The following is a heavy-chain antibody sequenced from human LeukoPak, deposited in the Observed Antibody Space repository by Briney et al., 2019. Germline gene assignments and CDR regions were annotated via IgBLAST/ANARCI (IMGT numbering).Heavy chain of an antibody. D-gene: IGHD4-23*01. CDR1: GYTFTSYG. Sequence: ASVKVSCKASGYTFTSYGISWVRQAPGQGLEWMGWISAYNGNTNYAQKLQGRVTMTTDTSTSTAYMELRSLRSDDTAVYYCASTTVVTSSFDYWGQGTLVTVSS. CDR2: ISAYNGNT. J-gene: IGHJ4*02. CDR3: ASTTVVTSSFDY. V-gene: IGHV1-18*01.